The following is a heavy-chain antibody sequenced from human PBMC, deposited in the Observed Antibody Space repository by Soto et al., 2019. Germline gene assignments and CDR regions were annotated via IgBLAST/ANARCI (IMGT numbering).Heavy chain of an antibody. D-gene: IGHD3-3*01. Sequence: ASVNVSCKFSGYNFTNCSITWVRQAPGQGLQWMGWISVHSGYTYYTQSLRGRLTMTKDTSTTTAYMELRSLTSDDTAVYFCGRYDTILGTNEVDNWGQGTPVTVSS. CDR2: ISVHSGYT. CDR1: GYNFTNCS. J-gene: IGHJ4*02. V-gene: IGHV1-18*04. CDR3: GRYDTILGTNEVDN.